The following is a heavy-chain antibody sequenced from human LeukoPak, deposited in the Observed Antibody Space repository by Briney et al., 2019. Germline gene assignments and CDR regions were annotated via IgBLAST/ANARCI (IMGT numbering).Heavy chain of an antibody. D-gene: IGHD6-13*01. V-gene: IGHV4-59*01. CDR3: ARGVYIAAAQYAY. CDR2: IYYSGTT. CDR1: GGSIGTYS. Sequence: KPSETLSLTCTVSGGSIGTYSWNWIRQPPGKGLEWIGYIYYSGTTNYNPSLKSRVTISVDTSKNQFSLKLSSVTAADTAVYYCARGVYIAAAQYAYWGQGTLVTVSS. J-gene: IGHJ4*02.